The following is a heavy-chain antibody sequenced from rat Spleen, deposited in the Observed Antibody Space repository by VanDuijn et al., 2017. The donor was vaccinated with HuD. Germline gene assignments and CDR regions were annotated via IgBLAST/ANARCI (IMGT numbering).Heavy chain of an antibody. CDR1: GLTFSSYG. Sequence: VQLVESGGGLVHPGKSLKLSCSASGLTFSSYGMHWIRQAPGKGLDWVAFIISSSGTVYSDAVKGRFTISRDNAKNTLYLQLNSLESEDTAIYYCTRAFGPHYFDYWGQGVMVTVSS. J-gene: IGHJ2*01. V-gene: IGHV5-62*01. D-gene: IGHD4-3*01. CDR3: TRAFGPHYFDY. CDR2: IISSSGT.